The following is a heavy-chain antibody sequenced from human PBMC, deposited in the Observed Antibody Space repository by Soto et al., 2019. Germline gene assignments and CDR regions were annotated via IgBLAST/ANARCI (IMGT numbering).Heavy chain of an antibody. D-gene: IGHD3-22*01. CDR2: MYHTGTT. CDR1: GGSISSGGHS. V-gene: IGHV4-30-2*01. CDR3: ARGINYYDSSGYSWFDP. Sequence: SETLSLTCAVSGGSISSGGHSWSWIRQPPGKGLEWIGHMYHTGTTYYNPSLKGRVTMSVDTSKNQFSLKLSSVTAADTAVYYCARGINYYDSSGYSWFDPWGQGTLVTVSS. J-gene: IGHJ5*02.